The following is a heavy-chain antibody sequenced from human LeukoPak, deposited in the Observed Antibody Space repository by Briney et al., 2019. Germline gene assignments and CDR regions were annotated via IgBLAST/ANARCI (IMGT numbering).Heavy chain of an antibody. CDR1: GFTFSSYS. CDR2: IIISSSNI. D-gene: IGHD2-15*01. Sequence: GRSLRLSCAASGFTFSSYSMNSVRQAPGKGLEWVSYIIISSSNIYYADSVKGRFTISRDNAKNSLYLQMNSLRDEDTAVYYCARAVKYCSGGSCYLPINYYYGMDVWGQGTTVTVSS. J-gene: IGHJ6*02. CDR3: ARAVKYCSGGSCYLPINYYYGMDV. V-gene: IGHV3-48*02.